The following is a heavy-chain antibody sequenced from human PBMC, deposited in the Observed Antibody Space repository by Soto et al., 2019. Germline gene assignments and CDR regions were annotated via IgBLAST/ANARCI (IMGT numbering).Heavy chain of an antibody. CDR3: ARAEKSPYCGGDCYPNWFDP. D-gene: IGHD2-21*02. Sequence: QVQLQESGPGLVKPSETLSLTCTVSGGSISSYYWSWIRQPPGKGLEWIGYIYYSGSTNYNPSLKSRVTISVDTSKNQFSLKLSSVTAADTAVYYCARAEKSPYCGGDCYPNWFDPWGQGTLVTVSS. J-gene: IGHJ5*02. V-gene: IGHV4-59*01. CDR2: IYYSGST. CDR1: GGSISSYY.